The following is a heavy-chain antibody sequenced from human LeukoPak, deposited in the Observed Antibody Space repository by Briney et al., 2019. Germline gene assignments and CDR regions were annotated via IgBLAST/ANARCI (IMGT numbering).Heavy chain of an antibody. CDR2: IYYSGST. D-gene: IGHD3-22*01. V-gene: IGHV4-59*01. CDR1: GGSISSYY. CDR3: ARESYYDSSGYYDYYYGMDV. Sequence: PSETLSLTCTVSGGSISSYYWSWIRQPPGKGLEWVGYIYYSGSTNYNPSLKSRVTISVDTSKNQFSLKLSSVTAADTAVYYCARESYYDSSGYYDYYYGMDVWGQGTTVTVSS. J-gene: IGHJ6*02.